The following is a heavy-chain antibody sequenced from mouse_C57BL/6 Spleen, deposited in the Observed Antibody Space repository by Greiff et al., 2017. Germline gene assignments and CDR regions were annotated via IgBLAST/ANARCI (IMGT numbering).Heavy chain of an antibody. Sequence: EVMLVESGGGLVQPGGSLKLSCAASGFTFSDYGMHWVRQAPEKGLEWVAYISSGSSTIYYADTVKGRFTISRDNDKNTLFLQVTSLRSEDTAMYYCGGGGSSAWFAYWGQGTLVTVS. CDR3: GGGGSSAWFAY. D-gene: IGHD1-1*01. V-gene: IGHV5-17*01. CDR2: ISSGSSTI. J-gene: IGHJ3*01. CDR1: GFTFSDYG.